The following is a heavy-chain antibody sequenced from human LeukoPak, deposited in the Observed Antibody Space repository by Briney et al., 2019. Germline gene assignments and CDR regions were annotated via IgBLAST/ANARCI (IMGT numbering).Heavy chain of an antibody. CDR3: AHSGNYYVSSAFDI. J-gene: IGHJ3*02. Sequence: SGPTLVKLTQTLTLTCTFSGFSLSTSGVGVGWIRQPPGKALEWLALIYWDDDKRYSPSLKSRLTITKDTSKNQVVLTMTNMDPVDTATYYCAHSGNYYVSSAFDIWGQGTMVTVSS. V-gene: IGHV2-5*02. D-gene: IGHD3-10*02. CDR2: IYWDDDK. CDR1: GFSLSTSGVG.